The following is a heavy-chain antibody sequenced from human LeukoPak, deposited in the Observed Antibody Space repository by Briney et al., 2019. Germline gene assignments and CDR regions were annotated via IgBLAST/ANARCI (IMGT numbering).Heavy chain of an antibody. V-gene: IGHV4-59*01. CDR2: IYYSGST. J-gene: IGHJ6*02. Sequence: PSETLSLTCTVSGGSISGYYWSWIRQPPGKGLEWIGYIYYSGSTNYNPSLKSRVTISVDTSKNQFSLKLSSVTAADTAVYYCARVITTDYYYYYGMDVWGQGTTVTVSS. CDR1: GGSISGYY. CDR3: ARVITTDYYYYYGMDV. D-gene: IGHD4-11*01.